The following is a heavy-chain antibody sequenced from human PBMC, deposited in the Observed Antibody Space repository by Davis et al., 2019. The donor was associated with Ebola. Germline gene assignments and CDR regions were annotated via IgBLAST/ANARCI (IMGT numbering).Heavy chain of an antibody. CDR1: GFTFSGYS. CDR3: ASEYGDYDYYGMDV. J-gene: IGHJ6*02. CDR2: IDSSSSTI. D-gene: IGHD4-17*01. V-gene: IGHV3-48*02. Sequence: GESLKISCAASGFTFSGYSMNWVRQAPGKGLEWVSYIDSSSSTIYYADSVKGRFTISRDNAKNSLYLQMNSLRDEDTAVYYCASEYGDYDYYGMDVWGQGTTVTVSS.